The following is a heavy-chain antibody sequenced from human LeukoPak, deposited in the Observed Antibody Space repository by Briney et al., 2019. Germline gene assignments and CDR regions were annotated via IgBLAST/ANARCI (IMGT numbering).Heavy chain of an antibody. CDR2: ISYDGSNK. J-gene: IGHJ6*02. Sequence: PGGSQRLSCAASGFTFSSYAMHWVRQAPGKGLEWVAVISYDGSNKYYADSVKGRFTISRDNSKNTLYLQMNSLRAEDTAVYYCARDSGYSGSPYYGMDVWGQGTTVTVSS. CDR3: ARDSGYSGSPYYGMDV. CDR1: GFTFSSYA. D-gene: IGHD5-12*01. V-gene: IGHV3-30-3*01.